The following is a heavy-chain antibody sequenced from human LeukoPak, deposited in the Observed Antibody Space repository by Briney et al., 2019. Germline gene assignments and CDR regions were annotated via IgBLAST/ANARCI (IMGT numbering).Heavy chain of an antibody. Sequence: GASVKVSGKASGYTFSSYAISWVRQAPGQGLEWMGWISAYNGNTNYAQKLQGRVTMTTDTSTSTAYMELRSLRSDDTAVYYCARVAGIAARKSFDIWGQGTMVTVSS. CDR2: ISAYNGNT. CDR3: ARVAGIAARKSFDI. CDR1: GYTFSSYA. J-gene: IGHJ3*02. V-gene: IGHV1-18*01. D-gene: IGHD6-6*01.